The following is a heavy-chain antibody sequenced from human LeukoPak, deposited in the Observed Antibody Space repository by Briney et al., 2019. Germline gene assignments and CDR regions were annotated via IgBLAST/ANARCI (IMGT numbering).Heavy chain of an antibody. Sequence: GGSLRLSCAASGFTFDDYAMHWVRQAPGKGLEWVSLISGDGGSTYYADSVKGRFTISRDNSKNSLYLQINSLRTEDTALYYCAKDSLGYCSGGSCYPYYFDYWGQGTLVTVSS. V-gene: IGHV3-43*02. J-gene: IGHJ4*02. CDR1: GFTFDDYA. D-gene: IGHD2-15*01. CDR2: ISGDGGST. CDR3: AKDSLGYCSGGSCYPYYFDY.